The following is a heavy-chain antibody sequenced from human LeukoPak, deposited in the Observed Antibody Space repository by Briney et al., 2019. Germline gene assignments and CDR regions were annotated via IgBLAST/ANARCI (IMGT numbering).Heavy chain of an antibody. CDR2: IYPGDSDT. D-gene: IGHD4-23*01. CDR1: GYSFTSYW. CDR3: ARTSGDNYGNALYFDY. V-gene: IGHV5-51*01. Sequence: GESLKISCKGSGYSFTSYWIGWVRQTPGKGLEWMGFIYPGDSDTRYSPSFQGQVTFSADKSITTAYLQWSSLKASDTAIYYCARTSGDNYGNALYFDYWGQGTLVTVSS. J-gene: IGHJ4*02.